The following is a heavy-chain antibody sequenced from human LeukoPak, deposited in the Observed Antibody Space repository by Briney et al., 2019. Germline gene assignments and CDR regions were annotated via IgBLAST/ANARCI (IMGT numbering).Heavy chain of an antibody. CDR3: ARDGGSGTSSENSLYYGMDV. J-gene: IGHJ6*02. D-gene: IGHD3-10*01. Sequence: GGSLRLSCAASGFTFSSCSMNWVRQAPGKGLEWVSYISSSSSTIYYADSVKGRFTISRDNAKNSLYLQMNSLRAEDTAVYYCARDGGSGTSSENSLYYGMDVWGQGTAVTVSS. V-gene: IGHV3-48*01. CDR2: ISSSSSTI. CDR1: GFTFSSCS.